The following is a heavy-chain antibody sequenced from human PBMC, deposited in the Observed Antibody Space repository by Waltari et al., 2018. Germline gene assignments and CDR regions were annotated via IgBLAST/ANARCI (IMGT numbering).Heavy chain of an antibody. Sequence: VESGGGLVQPGGSLRLSCAASGFTFSRFWMHWVRQAPGKGLAWVSRTNEDGSITSYAESVKGRFTISRDNAKSTLYLQLNSLRAEDTAVYYCASDLAGPKDRWGQGTLVTVSS. CDR2: TNEDGSIT. CDR3: ASDLAGPKDR. CDR1: GFTFSRFW. J-gene: IGHJ5*02. V-gene: IGHV3-74*01.